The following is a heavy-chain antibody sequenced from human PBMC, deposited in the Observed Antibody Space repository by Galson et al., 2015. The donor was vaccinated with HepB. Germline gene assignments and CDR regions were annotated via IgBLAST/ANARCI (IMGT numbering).Heavy chain of an antibody. V-gene: IGHV3-23*01. D-gene: IGHD3-10*01. CDR1: GGTRSNYR. J-gene: IGHJ4*02. Sequence: CLSLSCAGAGGTRSNYRMSGVRQAPGTRLDWVSVISDSGYSTHYADSVKGRFIISRDNSRNTLYLQMNSLRAEDTAVYYCARGSNPWKYLDYWGQGTLVTVSS. CDR3: ARGSNPWKYLDY. CDR2: ISDSGYST.